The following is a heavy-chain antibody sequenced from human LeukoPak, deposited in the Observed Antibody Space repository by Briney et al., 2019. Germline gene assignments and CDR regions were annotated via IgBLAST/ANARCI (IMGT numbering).Heavy chain of an antibody. CDR2: ISGNGDST. CDR3: ALFCSGGSCYSMGGAFDI. Sequence: GGSLRLSCAASGFTFRRSDMSWVRQAPGKGLEWVSAISGNGDSTYYVDSVKGRFTISRDNSKNTLYLQMNSLRAEDTAVYYCALFCSGGSCYSMGGAFDIWGQGTVVTVSS. CDR1: GFTFRRSD. V-gene: IGHV3-23*01. D-gene: IGHD2-15*01. J-gene: IGHJ3*02.